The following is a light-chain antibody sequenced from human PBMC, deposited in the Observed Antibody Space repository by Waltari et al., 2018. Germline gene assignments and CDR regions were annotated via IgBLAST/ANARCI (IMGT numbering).Light chain of an antibody. CDR2: YDR. V-gene: IGLV3-21*01. CDR3: QVWDSGRDQVV. J-gene: IGLJ2*01. CDR1: KVGSKS. Sequence: SYELTQAPSVSVAPGKTATITCGGNKVGSKSVHWFQQKTGQAPVLVIYYDRDRPSGIPERFSGSNTGNTATLTISRVEAGDEADYYCQVWDSGRDQVVFGGGTKLAVL.